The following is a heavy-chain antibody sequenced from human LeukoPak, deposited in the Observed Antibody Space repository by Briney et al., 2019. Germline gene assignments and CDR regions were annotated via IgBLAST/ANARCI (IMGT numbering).Heavy chain of an antibody. V-gene: IGHV4-4*07. Sequence: SETLSLTCTVSGDSIRNFYWGWIRQPAGKGLEWIGRIYTPGRTSYSPSLKSRVTMSEDTSKNQFSLELRSVTAADTAVYYCARTPCSGGSCFGGDAFDIWGQGTMVIVSS. CDR2: IYTPGRT. CDR3: ARTPCSGGSCFGGDAFDI. CDR1: GDSIRNFY. J-gene: IGHJ3*02. D-gene: IGHD2-15*01.